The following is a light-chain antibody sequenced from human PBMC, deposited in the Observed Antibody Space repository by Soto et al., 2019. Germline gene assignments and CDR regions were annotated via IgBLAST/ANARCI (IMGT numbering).Light chain of an antibody. V-gene: IGLV2-11*01. CDR1: SSDIGGYDY. Sequence: QSALTQPRSVSGSPGQSVTISCTGTSSDIGGYDYVSWYQQHPGRAPKLMIYDVSQRPSGVPDRISGSRSGNTASLTISGLQAEDEANYYCCSYADTYTFVFGGGTQLTVL. J-gene: IGLJ3*02. CDR2: DVS. CDR3: CSYADTYTFV.